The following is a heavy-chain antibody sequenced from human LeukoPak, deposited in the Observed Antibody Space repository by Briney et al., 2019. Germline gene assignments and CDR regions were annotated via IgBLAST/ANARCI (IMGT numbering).Heavy chain of an antibody. V-gene: IGHV4-34*01. D-gene: IGHD6-6*01. CDR3: ARLASSSRSVDY. J-gene: IGHJ4*02. Sequence: SETLSLTCAVYGGSFSGYYWSWIRQPPGKGLEWIGEINHSGSTNYNPSLKSRVTISVGTSKNQFSLKLGSVTAADTAVYYCARLASSSRSVDYWGQGTLVTVSS. CDR1: GGSFSGYY. CDR2: INHSGST.